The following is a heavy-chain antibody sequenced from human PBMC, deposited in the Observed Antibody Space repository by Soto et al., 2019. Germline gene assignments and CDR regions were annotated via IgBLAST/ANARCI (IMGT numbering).Heavy chain of an antibody. V-gene: IGHV3-23*01. Sequence: EVQLLESGGGLVQPGGSLRLSCAASGFTFSSYAMSWVRQAPGKGLEWVSGMSGSGGTAYYRDSGKGRFTISRDNSKQTLHLQKNSLRAEDTALYYCAKGPIFGVENIYDYWGPGTLVTVSS. CDR2: MSGSGGTA. CDR1: GFTFSSYA. D-gene: IGHD3-3*01. J-gene: IGHJ4*02. CDR3: AKGPIFGVENIYDY.